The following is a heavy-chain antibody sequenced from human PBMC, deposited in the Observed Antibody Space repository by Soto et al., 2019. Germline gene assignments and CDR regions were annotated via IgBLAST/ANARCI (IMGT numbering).Heavy chain of an antibody. CDR1: DQSISKDIW. J-gene: IGHJ5*02. D-gene: IGHD3-10*01. V-gene: IGHV4-34*01. Sequence: PSETLSLTCVVSDQSISKDIWWSWIRQPPGKGLEWIGEINHSGSVNFNPTFKSRVSISLDTSKNQMSLQLSSVSAADTAGYHCAQGPQAGYDDSGTVYSSVPWGQGTLVTVSS. CDR3: AQGPQAGYDDSGTVYSSVP. CDR2: INHSGSV.